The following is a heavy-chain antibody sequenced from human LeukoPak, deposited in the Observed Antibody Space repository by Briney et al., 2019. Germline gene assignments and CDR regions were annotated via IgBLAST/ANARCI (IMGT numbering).Heavy chain of an antibody. D-gene: IGHD1-7*01. Sequence: GASVKVSCKAAGYTFTSYGISWVRQAPGQGLEWMGWISVYNGNTNYAQNLQGRVTMTTDTYTSTAYMELRSLRSDDTAVYYCAKNKTIDGMDVWGQGTTVTVSS. CDR3: AKNKTIDGMDV. J-gene: IGHJ6*02. CDR2: ISVYNGNT. CDR1: GYTFTSYG. V-gene: IGHV1-18*01.